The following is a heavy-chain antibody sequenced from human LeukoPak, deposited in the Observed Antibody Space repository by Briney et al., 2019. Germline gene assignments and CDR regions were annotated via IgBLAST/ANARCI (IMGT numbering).Heavy chain of an antibody. CDR2: IFPSGSA. J-gene: IGHJ6*03. CDR3: ARRHHYSYFMDV. CDR1: AGSISSYY. Sequence: SETLSLSCTVSAGSISSYYWTWIRQPPGKGLEWIGYIFPSGSAYYNPSLKARVTISVDTSKNQFSLKLTSVTAADTAVYYCARRHHYSYFMDVWGKGTTVTVSS. V-gene: IGHV4-4*09.